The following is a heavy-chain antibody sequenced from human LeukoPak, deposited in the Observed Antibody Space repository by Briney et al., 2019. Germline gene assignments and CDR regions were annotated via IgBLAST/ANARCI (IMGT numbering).Heavy chain of an antibody. J-gene: IGHJ5*02. V-gene: IGHV3-23*01. Sequence: GGSLRLSCAASGFTFSSYAMSWVRQAPGKGLEWVSAISGSGGSTYYADSVKGRFTISRDNSKNTLYLQMNSLRAEDTAVYYCAKDPFAFGVRDWFDPWGQGTLVTVSS. CDR1: GFTFSSYA. CDR3: AKDPFAFGVRDWFDP. CDR2: ISGSGGST. D-gene: IGHD3-10*01.